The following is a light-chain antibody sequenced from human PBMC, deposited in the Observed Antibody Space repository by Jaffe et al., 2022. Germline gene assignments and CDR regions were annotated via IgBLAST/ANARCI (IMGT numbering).Light chain of an antibody. CDR1: GSDVGGYKY. CDR2: DVT. J-gene: IGLJ2*01. V-gene: IGLV2-11*01. CDR3: CSYAGTYSLYIL. Sequence: QSALTQPRSVSGSPGQSVTISCTGTGSDVGGYKYVSWYQHHPNKAPKLIIYDVTERPSGVPDRFSGSKSDNTASLTISGLQAEDEADYYCCSYAGTYSLYILFGGGTKLTVL.